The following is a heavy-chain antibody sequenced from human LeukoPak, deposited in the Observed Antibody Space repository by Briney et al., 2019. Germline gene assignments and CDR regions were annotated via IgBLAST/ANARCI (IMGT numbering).Heavy chain of an antibody. CDR3: VREGEGPLSKDFDY. Sequence: ASMKVPCKSSGFTFTDHYIHWVRQGPGQGLEWMGYIGPHSTFTSSPQEFQGRVTMTRDASMSTAYMELARLTSDDTAVYYCVREGEGPLSKDFDYWGQGTLVTVSS. V-gene: IGHV1-2*02. CDR2: IGPHSTFT. D-gene: IGHD2/OR15-2a*01. J-gene: IGHJ4*02. CDR1: GFTFTDHY.